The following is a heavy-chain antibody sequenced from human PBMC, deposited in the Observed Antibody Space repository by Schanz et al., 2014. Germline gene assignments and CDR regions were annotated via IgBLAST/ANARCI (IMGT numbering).Heavy chain of an antibody. CDR3: ARAGYDADNWFDP. Sequence: EVQLAESGGGLVQPGGSLRLSCAASTFTFSSDWMSWVRQAPGKGLEWVANIKEDGSVKDYVDSVKGRFTISRDNAKNSLYLEMNSLRAEDTAVYYCARAGYDADNWFDPWGQGTLVTFSS. CDR1: TFTFSSDW. V-gene: IGHV3-7*02. CDR2: IKEDGSVK. J-gene: IGHJ5*02. D-gene: IGHD2-2*01.